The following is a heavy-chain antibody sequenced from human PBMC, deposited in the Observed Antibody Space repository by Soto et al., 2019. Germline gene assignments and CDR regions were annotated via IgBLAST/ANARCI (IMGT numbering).Heavy chain of an antibody. V-gene: IGHV4-59*12. D-gene: IGHD3-3*01. J-gene: IGHJ6*02. CDR3: ATRRFLEWLGTMDV. CDR2: VYNSGST. CDR1: GGSISSNY. Sequence: TSETLSLTCTVSGGSISSNYWTWIRQPPGKGLEWIGYVYNSGSTNYNPSLKSRVTISEDTSKSQFSLKVNSMTAADTAVYYCATRRFLEWLGTMDVWGQGTTVTVSS.